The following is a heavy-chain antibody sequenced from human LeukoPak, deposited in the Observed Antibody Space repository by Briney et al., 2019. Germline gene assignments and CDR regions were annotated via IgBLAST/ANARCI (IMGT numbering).Heavy chain of an antibody. D-gene: IGHD3-10*01. CDR2: ISGSGGST. J-gene: IGHJ4*02. CDR3: AKASNYGSGSYYPRGVDY. CDR1: GFTFSTYA. Sequence: GGSLRLSCAASGFTFSTYAMNWVRQAPGKGLEWVSAISGSGGSTYYADSVKGRFTISRDNSKNTLYLQMNSLRAEDTAVYYCAKASNYGSGSYYPRGVDYWGQGTLVTVSS. V-gene: IGHV3-23*01.